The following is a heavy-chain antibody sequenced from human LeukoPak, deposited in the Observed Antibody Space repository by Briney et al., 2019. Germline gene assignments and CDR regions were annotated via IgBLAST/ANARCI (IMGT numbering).Heavy chain of an antibody. Sequence: PGGSLRLSCAASGFTFSSYSMNWVRQAPGKGLEWVSYISSSSSTIYYADSVKGRFTISRDNAKNSLYLQMNSLRAEDTAVYYCARDPFITIFGVVIRRDYWGQGTLVTVSS. CDR1: GFTFSSYS. J-gene: IGHJ4*02. CDR2: ISSSSSTI. CDR3: ARDPFITIFGVVIRRDY. D-gene: IGHD3-3*01. V-gene: IGHV3-48*04.